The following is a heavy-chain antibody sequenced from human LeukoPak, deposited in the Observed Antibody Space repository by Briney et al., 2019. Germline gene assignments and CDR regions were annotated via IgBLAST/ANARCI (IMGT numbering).Heavy chain of an antibody. CDR2: ISSSSTI. CDR3: ARSGGYDFWSGYYGDY. CDR1: GFTFSSYS. D-gene: IGHD3-3*01. Sequence: GGSLRLSCAASGFTFSSYSMNWVRQAPGKGLEWVSYISSSSTIYYADSVKGRFTISRDNAKNSLYLQMNSLRAEDTAVYYCARSGGYDFWSGYYGDYWGQGTLVTVSS. J-gene: IGHJ4*02. V-gene: IGHV3-48*01.